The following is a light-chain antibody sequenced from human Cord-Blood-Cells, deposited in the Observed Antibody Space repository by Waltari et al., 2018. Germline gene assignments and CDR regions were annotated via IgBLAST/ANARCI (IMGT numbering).Light chain of an antibody. CDR3: CSYAGSSTWV. J-gene: IGLJ3*02. CDR1: SSDVGSYNL. V-gene: IGLV2-23*01. Sequence: QSALTQPASVSGSPGQSITISYTGTSSDVGSYNLVSWYQPHPGKAPKLMIYEGSKRPSGVSNRFSGAKSGNTVSLTISGLQAEDEADYYCCSYAGSSTWVFGGGTKLTVL. CDR2: EGS.